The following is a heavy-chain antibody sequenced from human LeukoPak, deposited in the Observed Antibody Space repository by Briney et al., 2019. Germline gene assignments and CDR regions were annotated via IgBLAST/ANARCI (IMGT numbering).Heavy chain of an antibody. J-gene: IGHJ4*02. Sequence: GGSLRLSCTASGFTFVDYAVSWVRQVPGGGLEWVGFIRSKAYGGTSEYAASVKGRFTISRDDSKSIAYLQMNSLKTEDTAVYYCTRDYGDYKGDYWGQGTLVTVSS. CDR1: GFTFVDYA. CDR3: TRDYGDYKGDY. CDR2: IRSKAYGGTS. D-gene: IGHD4-17*01. V-gene: IGHV3-49*04.